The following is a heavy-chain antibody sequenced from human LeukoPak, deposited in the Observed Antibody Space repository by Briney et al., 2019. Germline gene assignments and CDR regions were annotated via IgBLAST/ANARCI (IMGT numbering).Heavy chain of an antibody. CDR1: EFTVSNYY. Sequence: GDSLRLSCTASEFTVSNYYMSWVRQTPGKGLEWVSVIYTGGSTYYADSVKGRFTISRDNSKNTLHLQMNSLRVEDTAVYYCARGGPGTTLDSWGQGTLVTVSS. J-gene: IGHJ4*02. D-gene: IGHD1-14*01. CDR2: IYTGGST. CDR3: ARGGPGTTLDS. V-gene: IGHV3-66*01.